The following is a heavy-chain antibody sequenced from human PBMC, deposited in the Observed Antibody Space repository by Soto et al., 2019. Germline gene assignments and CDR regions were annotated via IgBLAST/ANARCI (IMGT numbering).Heavy chain of an antibody. J-gene: IGHJ4*02. Sequence: GASVKVSCKASGGTFSSYAISWVRQAPGQGLEWMGGIIPIFGTANYAQKFQGRVTITADESTSTAYMELSGLRSEDTAVYYCARGSTSGTMGYFDYWGQGTLVTVSS. CDR3: ARGSTSGTMGYFDY. CDR1: GGTFSSYA. V-gene: IGHV1-69*13. D-gene: IGHD1-1*01. CDR2: IIPIFGTA.